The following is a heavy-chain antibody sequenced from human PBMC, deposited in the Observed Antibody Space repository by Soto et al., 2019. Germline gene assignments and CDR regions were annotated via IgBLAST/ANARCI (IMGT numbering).Heavy chain of an antibody. CDR3: VKDPKIQLWLDYGMDV. J-gene: IGHJ6*02. CDR1: GFTFSSYA. D-gene: IGHD5-18*01. Sequence: GGSLSLSCSASGFTFSSYAMHWVRQAPGKGLEYVSAISSNGGSTYYADSVKGRFTISRDNSKNTLYLQMSSLRAEDTAVYYCVKDPKIQLWLDYGMDVWGQGTTVTVSS. CDR2: ISSNGGST. V-gene: IGHV3-64D*08.